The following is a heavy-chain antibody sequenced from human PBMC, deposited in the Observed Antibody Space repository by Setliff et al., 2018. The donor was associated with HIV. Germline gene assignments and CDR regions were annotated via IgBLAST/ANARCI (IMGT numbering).Heavy chain of an antibody. D-gene: IGHD1-26*01. Sequence: GGSLRLSCSASGFIFSNFAIHWFRQAPGKGLEYVAVISGDGRNTYYAESMRGRFSISRDNSKNTLFLQMSSLRPEDTAIYYCVKDSRGWDSRDTFDYWGQGTLVTVS. CDR1: GFIFSNFA. CDR3: VKDSRGWDSRDTFDY. CDR2: ISGDGRNT. J-gene: IGHJ4*02. V-gene: IGHV3-64D*06.